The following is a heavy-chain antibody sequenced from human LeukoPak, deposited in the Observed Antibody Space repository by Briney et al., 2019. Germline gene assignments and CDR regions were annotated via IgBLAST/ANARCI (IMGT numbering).Heavy chain of an antibody. Sequence: SQTLSLTWAISGDSVSSNSAAWNWIRQSPSRGLEWLGRTYYRSKWYNDYAVSVKSRITINPDTSKNQFSLQLNSVTPEDTAVYYCARGLAYCGGDCPSYFDYWGQGTLVTVSS. CDR1: GDSVSSNSAA. J-gene: IGHJ4*02. V-gene: IGHV6-1*01. CDR2: TYYRSKWYN. CDR3: ARGLAYCGGDCPSYFDY. D-gene: IGHD2-21*02.